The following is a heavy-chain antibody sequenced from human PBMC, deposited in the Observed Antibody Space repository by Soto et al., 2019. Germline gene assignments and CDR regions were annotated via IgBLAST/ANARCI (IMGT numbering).Heavy chain of an antibody. Sequence: GGSLRRSFEASGFTFSRFSMNWVRQVPGKGLEWVASISSGSSDTWYDDSVKGRFIISRDNSQNSLFLQMNTLRPEDTAMYYCARVAYWGPGTQVNVSS. CDR2: ISSGSSDT. J-gene: IGHJ4*02. V-gene: IGHV3-21*01. CDR1: GFTFSRFS. CDR3: ARVAY.